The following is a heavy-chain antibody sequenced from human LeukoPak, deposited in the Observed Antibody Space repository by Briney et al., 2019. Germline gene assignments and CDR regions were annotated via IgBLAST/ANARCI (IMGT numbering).Heavy chain of an antibody. CDR1: GYTLTKFS. J-gene: IGHJ5*02. CDR2: FDPEDGET. Sequence: ASVTVSCKVSGYTLTKFSMHWVRQAPGKGLEWMGGFDPEDGETIYAQKFQGRVTMTEDTSTETANMELSSLRSEDTAVYYCARDSVRGGRDSYGYGPFDPWGEGTLVTVSS. D-gene: IGHD5-18*01. V-gene: IGHV1-24*01. CDR3: ARDSVRGGRDSYGYGPFDP.